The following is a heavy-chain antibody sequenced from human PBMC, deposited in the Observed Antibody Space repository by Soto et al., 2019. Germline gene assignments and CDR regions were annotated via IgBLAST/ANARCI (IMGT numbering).Heavy chain of an antibody. CDR1: GFTFSSYS. Sequence: GGSLRLSCAASGFTFSSYSMNWVRQAPGKGLEWVSYISSSSSTIYYADSVKGRFTISRDNAKNSLYLQMNSLRAEDTAVYYCAHYYGSGSYYNDEFLDYWGQGTLVTVSS. V-gene: IGHV3-48*01. CDR3: AHYYGSGSYYNDEFLDY. J-gene: IGHJ4*02. D-gene: IGHD3-10*01. CDR2: ISSSSSTI.